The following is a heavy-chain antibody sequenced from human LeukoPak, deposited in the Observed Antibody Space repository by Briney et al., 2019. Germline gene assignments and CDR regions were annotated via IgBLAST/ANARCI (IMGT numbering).Heavy chain of an antibody. J-gene: IGHJ4*02. CDR1: GFTFSSYS. D-gene: IGHD6-19*01. Sequence: PGGSLRLSCAASGFTFSSYSMNWVRQAPGKGLEWVSSISSSSSYIYYADSVKGRFTISRDNAKNSLYLQMNSLRVEDTAVYYCARVLGYSTGWYYFDHWGQGTLVTVSS. V-gene: IGHV3-21*04. CDR3: ARVLGYSTGWYYFDH. CDR2: ISSSSSYI.